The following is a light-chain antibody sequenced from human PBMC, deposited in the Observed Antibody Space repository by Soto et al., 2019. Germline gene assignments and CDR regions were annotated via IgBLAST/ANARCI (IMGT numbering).Light chain of an antibody. CDR1: QSMSSS. CDR2: GAS. CDR3: QQYYNWRPR. Sequence: EVVLTQSPATLSVSPGDTATLSCRASQSMSSSLAWYQQKPGQAPRLLSYGASTRATGVPARFSGSGSGTECTLTISRLQSEDFAIYYCQQYYNWRPRFGQGTKVEIK. V-gene: IGKV3-15*01. J-gene: IGKJ1*01.